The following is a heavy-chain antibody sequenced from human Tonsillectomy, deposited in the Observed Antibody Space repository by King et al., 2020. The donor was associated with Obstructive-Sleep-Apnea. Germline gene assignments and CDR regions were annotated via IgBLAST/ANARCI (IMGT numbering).Heavy chain of an antibody. CDR1: GFNLGDYY. CDR3: ARDSGNSWAYYYGMDV. J-gene: IGHJ6*02. V-gene: IGHV3-11*01. D-gene: IGHD6-13*01. Sequence: VQLVESGGGLVKPGGSLRLSCAASGFNLGDYYMNWIRQAPGKGLHWISYISRSGNSVYYADVVKGRFTISRDNINNSVYLQLNNLRAEDTAVYYCARDSGNSWAYYYGMDVWGQGTSVTVSS. CDR2: ISRSGNSV.